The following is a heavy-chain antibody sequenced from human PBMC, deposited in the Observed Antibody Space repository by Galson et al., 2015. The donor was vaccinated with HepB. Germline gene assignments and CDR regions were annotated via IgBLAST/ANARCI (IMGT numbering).Heavy chain of an antibody. Sequence: SLRLSCAASGFTVSDNCMSWVRQAPGKGLEWVSFIYSGDITYYADSVKGRFTISRDNSKNTLYLQMNSLRPEDTAIYYCARDGGSGTYNLNSYYYGMDVWGQGTTVTVSS. D-gene: IGHD3-10*01. CDR3: ARDGGSGTYNLNSYYYGMDV. J-gene: IGHJ6*02. CDR1: GFTVSDNC. V-gene: IGHV3-66*02. CDR2: IYSGDIT.